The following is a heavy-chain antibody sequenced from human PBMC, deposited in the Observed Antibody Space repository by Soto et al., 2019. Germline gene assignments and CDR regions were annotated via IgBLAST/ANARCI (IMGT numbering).Heavy chain of an antibody. Sequence: SETLSLTCSVSGTSVSNYYWSWIRQPAGKGLEHIGRIYTSGSTSYNPSLKSRVTMSMDTSQTQIYLNLTSVTAADTAVYYCARGGIQLSYAFDYWGQGILVTSPQ. CDR2: IYTSGST. CDR3: ARGGIQLSYAFDY. D-gene: IGHD5-18*01. CDR1: GTSVSNYY. J-gene: IGHJ4*02. V-gene: IGHV4-4*07.